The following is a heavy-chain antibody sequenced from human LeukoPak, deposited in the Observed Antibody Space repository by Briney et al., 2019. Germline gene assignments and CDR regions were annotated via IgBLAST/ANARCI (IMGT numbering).Heavy chain of an antibody. J-gene: IGHJ4*02. CDR3: AREGSGSLPHLDH. CDR2: INPSGGGT. Sequence: ASVKVSCKASGYTFTSHYMQWVRLAPGQGLEWMGIINPSGGGTKYAQTFQGRVTMTRDTSTSTVYMELSSLRSEDTAVYYCAREGSGSLPHLDHWGQGTLVTVSS. CDR1: GYTFTSHY. V-gene: IGHV1-46*01. D-gene: IGHD3-10*01.